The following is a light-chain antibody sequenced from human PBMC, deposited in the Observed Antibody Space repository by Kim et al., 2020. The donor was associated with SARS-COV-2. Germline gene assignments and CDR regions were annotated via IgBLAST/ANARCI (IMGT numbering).Light chain of an antibody. CDR2: EDT. Sequence: SVSPREAASLTGSGDEVGTHYACWYQQRTGRSPVLVISEDTKRPSGIPERFSGSNSGNTATLTITGTLAMDEADYYCQAWDSTTLLFGGGTQLTVL. CDR1: EVGTHY. J-gene: IGLJ2*01. CDR3: QAWDSTTLL. V-gene: IGLV3-1*01.